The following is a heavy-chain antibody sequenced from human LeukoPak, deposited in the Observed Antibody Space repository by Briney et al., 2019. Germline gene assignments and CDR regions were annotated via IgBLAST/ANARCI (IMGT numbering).Heavy chain of an antibody. Sequence: GGSLRLACVASGFTFDDYGMSWVRQAPGKGLEWVSGINWNGGSTDYADSVKGRFTISRDNAKSSLNLQMNSLRAEDTALYYCARYDYNNYVGYYDHWGQGTLVTVSS. J-gene: IGHJ4*02. V-gene: IGHV3-20*04. CDR1: GFTFDDYG. CDR2: INWNGGST. D-gene: IGHD4-11*01. CDR3: ARYDYNNYVGYYDH.